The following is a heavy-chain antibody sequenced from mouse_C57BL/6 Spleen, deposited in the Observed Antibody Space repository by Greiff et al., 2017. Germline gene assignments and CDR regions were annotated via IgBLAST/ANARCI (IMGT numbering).Heavy chain of an antibody. CDR1: GYSFTGYY. D-gene: IGHD1-1*01. CDR3: AMDYGSHGY. V-gene: IGHV1-42*01. J-gene: IGHJ2*01. Sequence: VQLQQSGPELVKPGASVKISCKASGYSFTGYYMNWVKQSPEKSLEWIGEINPSTGGTTYNQKFKAKATLTVDKSSSTAYMQLKSLTSEDSAFYYCAMDYGSHGYWGQGTTLTVSS. CDR2: INPSTGGT.